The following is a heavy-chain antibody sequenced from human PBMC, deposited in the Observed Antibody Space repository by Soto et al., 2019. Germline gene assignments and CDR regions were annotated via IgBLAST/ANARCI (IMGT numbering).Heavy chain of an antibody. J-gene: IGHJ5*02. CDR3: TASADDTFLHH. Sequence: PGGSLRLSXSASGFTFSDSALHWIRQASGQGLEWVGRIRNKANNYATAYGASVRGRFSISRDDSKNTAFLQMNSLKTEDPAVYYCTASADDTFLHHWAQGSLVTVSS. D-gene: IGHD3-16*01. CDR1: GFTFSDSA. CDR2: IRNKANNYAT. V-gene: IGHV3-73*01.